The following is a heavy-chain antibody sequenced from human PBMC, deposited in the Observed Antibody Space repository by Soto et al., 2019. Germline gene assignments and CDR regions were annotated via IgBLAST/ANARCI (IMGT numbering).Heavy chain of an antibody. D-gene: IGHD1-7*01. CDR1: GYSFTTYF. J-gene: IGHJ4*02. V-gene: IGHV1-46*01. Sequence: QVQLVQSGAEVKKPGASVRISCEASGYSFTTYFMQWVRQAPGQGLEWMGIINPSDGTTSYAQKFQGRIPITKDTSTSTVYMDLRNLRSEDTAVYYCETSLQLRKGWAFDHWGQGTLVTVSS. CDR2: INPSDGTT. CDR3: ETSLQLRKGWAFDH.